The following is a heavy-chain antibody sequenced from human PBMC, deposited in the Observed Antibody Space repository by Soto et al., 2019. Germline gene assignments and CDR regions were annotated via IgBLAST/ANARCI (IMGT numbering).Heavy chain of an antibody. CDR2: IVVSSGNT. V-gene: IGHV1-58*01. CDR1: GFPFTSSA. Sequence: SVKVSAKASGFPFTSSALQWVRQARGQRLEWIGWIVVSSGNTNYAQKFQERVTITRAMSTSTAYMELSSLRSEDTAVYYCAAGYGGTHAFDIWGQGTMVTVSS. CDR3: AAGYGGTHAFDI. J-gene: IGHJ3*02. D-gene: IGHD4-17*01.